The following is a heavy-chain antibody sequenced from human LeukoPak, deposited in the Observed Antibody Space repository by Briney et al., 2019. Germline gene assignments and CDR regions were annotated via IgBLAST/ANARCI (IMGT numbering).Heavy chain of an antibody. Sequence: QPRGSLRLSCAASGFTFSSYAMSWVRQAPGKGLEWVSSISGSGGSTYYADSVKGRFTISRDNSKNTLYLQMNRMRAEDTALYYCAKGRLGATTNWFDPWGQGTLVTVSS. V-gene: IGHV3-23*01. CDR1: GFTFSSYA. CDR2: ISGSGGST. CDR3: AKGRLGATTNWFDP. J-gene: IGHJ5*02. D-gene: IGHD1-26*01.